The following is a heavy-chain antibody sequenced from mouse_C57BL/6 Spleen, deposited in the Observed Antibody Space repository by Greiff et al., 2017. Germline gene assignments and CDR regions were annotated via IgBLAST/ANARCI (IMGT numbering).Heavy chain of an antibody. CDR1: GYTFTSYW. CDR3: ARFYYDYPFAY. CDR2: IYPGSGST. V-gene: IGHV1-55*01. J-gene: IGHJ3*01. D-gene: IGHD2-4*01. Sequence: QVQLQQSGAELVKPGASVKMSCKASGYTFTSYWITWVKQRPGQGLEWIGDIYPGSGSTNYNEKFKSKATLTVDTSSSTAYMQLSSRTSEDSAVYYCARFYYDYPFAYWGQGTLVTVSA.